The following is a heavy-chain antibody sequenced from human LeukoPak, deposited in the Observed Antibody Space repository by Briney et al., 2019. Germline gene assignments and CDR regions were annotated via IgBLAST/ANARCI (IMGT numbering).Heavy chain of an antibody. J-gene: IGHJ4*02. Sequence: SETLSLTCTVSGGSISSYYWSWIRQPPGKGLEWIGYIYYSGSTNYNPSLKSRVTISVDTSKNQFSLKLSSVTAADTAVYYCARLDTMVRGSFDYWGQGTLVTVSS. V-gene: IGHV4-59*08. CDR2: IYYSGST. CDR3: ARLDTMVRGSFDY. D-gene: IGHD3-10*01. CDR1: GGSISSYY.